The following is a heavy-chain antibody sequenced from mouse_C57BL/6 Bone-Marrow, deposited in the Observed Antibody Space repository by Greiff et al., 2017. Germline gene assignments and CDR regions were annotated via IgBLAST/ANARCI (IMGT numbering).Heavy chain of an antibody. Sequence: QVQLQQPGAELVMPGASVKLSCKASGYTFTSYWMHWVKQRPGQGLEWIGEIDPSDSYTNYNQKFKGKSTVTVDKSSSTAYMQLSSLTSEDSAVSYCARDYYDYWGQGTTLTVSS. J-gene: IGHJ2*01. V-gene: IGHV1-69*01. CDR1: GYTFTSYW. CDR2: IDPSDSYT. CDR3: ARDYYDY.